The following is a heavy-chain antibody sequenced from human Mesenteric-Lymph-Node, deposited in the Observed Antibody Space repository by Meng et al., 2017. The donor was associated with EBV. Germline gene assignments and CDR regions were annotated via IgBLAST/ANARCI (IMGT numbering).Heavy chain of an antibody. CDR3: ARGPHPGYCYGGSCYD. V-gene: IGHV4-61*01. CDR1: XVSVSSASYY. Sequence: QVQLQESGPGLVKPSXXLSFLRCVSXVSVSSASYYWRWLRQPPGKGLEWIGYIYYTGFTDYNPSLQSRVTLSVDTSKNQFSLKLTSVTAADTAVYYCARGPHPGYCYGGSCYDWGQGTLVHVSS. CDR2: IYYTGFT. D-gene: IGHD2-15*01. J-gene: IGHJ4*02.